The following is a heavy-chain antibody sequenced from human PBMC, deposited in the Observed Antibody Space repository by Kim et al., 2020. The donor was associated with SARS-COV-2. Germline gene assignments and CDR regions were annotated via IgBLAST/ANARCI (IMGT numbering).Heavy chain of an antibody. J-gene: IGHJ3*02. V-gene: IGHV4-31*02. Sequence: NPSLKSRVTISVDTSKNQFSLKLSSVTAADTAVYYCAREGGSYSVDAFDIWGQGTMVTVSS. D-gene: IGHD1-26*01. CDR3: AREGGSYSVDAFDI.